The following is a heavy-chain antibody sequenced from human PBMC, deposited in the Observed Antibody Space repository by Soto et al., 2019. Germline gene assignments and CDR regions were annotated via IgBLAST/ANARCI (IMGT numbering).Heavy chain of an antibody. D-gene: IGHD1-1*01. CDR3: VRQGIGTVHGLVDV. Sequence: QVQLQASGPGLVKPSDTLSLTCSVSGDSIGTYNWGWIRQPPGKRLEGIGYIYSTGGTSYNPALKSRVTISADTSTRQFSLRLTSVTAADTAVYYCVRQGIGTVHGLVDVWGQGTMVTVSS. CDR1: GDSIGTYN. V-gene: IGHV4-59*08. CDR2: IYSTGGT. J-gene: IGHJ6*02.